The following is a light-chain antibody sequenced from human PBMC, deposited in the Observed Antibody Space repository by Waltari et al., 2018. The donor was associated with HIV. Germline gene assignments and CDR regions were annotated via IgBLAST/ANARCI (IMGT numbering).Light chain of an antibody. CDR1: QSVSSN. CDR3: QQRSNWPPA. J-gene: IGKJ4*01. V-gene: IGKV3-15*01. Sequence: EIVMTQSPATLSVSPGERATLSCRASQSVSSNLAWYQQKPGQAPRLLIYGASTRATGIPARFSGSGSGTEFTLTINSLEPEDFAVYYCQQRSNWPPAFGGGTKVEIK. CDR2: GAS.